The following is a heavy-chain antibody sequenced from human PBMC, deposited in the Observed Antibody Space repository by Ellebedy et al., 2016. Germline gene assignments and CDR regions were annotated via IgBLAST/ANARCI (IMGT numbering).Heavy chain of an antibody. D-gene: IGHD3-10*01. CDR1: GFSLNNARMG. CDR2: IFSNDEK. Sequence: SGPTLVKPTETLTLTCTVSGFSLNNARMGVSWIRQPPGKALKWLAHIFSNDEKSYSTSLESRLTISEDTSKSQVVLTMTNMDPVDTATYYCAWIMVRGPGDVWGKGTTVTVSS. V-gene: IGHV2-26*04. J-gene: IGHJ6*04. CDR3: AWIMVRGPGDV.